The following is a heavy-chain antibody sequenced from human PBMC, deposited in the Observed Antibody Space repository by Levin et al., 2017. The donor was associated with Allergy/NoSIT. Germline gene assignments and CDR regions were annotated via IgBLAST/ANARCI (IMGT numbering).Heavy chain of an antibody. CDR3: ARGKGSSWSKGPRAANWFDP. CDR2: MNPNSGNT. V-gene: IGHV1-8*01. Sequence: ASVKVSCKASGYTFTSYDINWVRQATGQGLEWMGWMNPNSGNTGYAQKFQGRVTMTRNTSISTAYMELSSLRSEDTAVYYCARGKGSSWSKGPRAANWFDPWGQGTLVTVSS. D-gene: IGHD6-13*01. CDR1: GYTFTSYD. J-gene: IGHJ5*02.